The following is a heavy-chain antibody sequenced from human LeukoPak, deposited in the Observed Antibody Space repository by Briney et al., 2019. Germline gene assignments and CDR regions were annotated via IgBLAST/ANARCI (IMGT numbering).Heavy chain of an antibody. V-gene: IGHV4-34*01. CDR2: INHSGST. CDR1: GGSFSGYY. Sequence: KPSETLSLTCAVYGGSFSGYYWSWIRQPPGKGLEWIGEINHSGSTNYNPSLKSRVTISVDTSKNQFSLKLSSVTAADTAVYYCARVPNYYYYGMDVWGQGTTVTVSS. CDR3: ARVPNYYYYGMDV. J-gene: IGHJ6*02.